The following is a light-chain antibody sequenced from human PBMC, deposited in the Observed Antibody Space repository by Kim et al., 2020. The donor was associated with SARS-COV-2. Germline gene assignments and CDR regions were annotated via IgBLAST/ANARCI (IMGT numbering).Light chain of an antibody. V-gene: IGKV1-5*01. CDR1: QNIRSW. Sequence: GDRVTITCRASQNIRSWLAWYQQKPGRNPKVLIYDASNLESVVPSRFSGSGSGTEFTLTISSLQPDDSAIYYCQQYYSVTWTFGHGTKV. CDR3: QQYYSVTWT. J-gene: IGKJ1*01. CDR2: DAS.